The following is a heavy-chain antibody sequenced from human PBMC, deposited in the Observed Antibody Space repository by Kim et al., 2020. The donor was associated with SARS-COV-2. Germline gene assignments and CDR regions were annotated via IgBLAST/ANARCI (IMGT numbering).Heavy chain of an antibody. J-gene: IGHJ4*02. V-gene: IGHV3-23*01. CDR1: GFTFSNYD. Sequence: GGSLRLSCAASGFTFSNYDVSWVRQAPGKGLEWVSAISGSGGSTYYADSVKGRFTISRDNSKNTLYVQMNSLRAEDTAVYYCAKEASGRYSQGNYVDSWGQGTLVTVSS. CDR2: ISGSGGST. D-gene: IGHD1-26*01. CDR3: AKEASGRYSQGNYVDS.